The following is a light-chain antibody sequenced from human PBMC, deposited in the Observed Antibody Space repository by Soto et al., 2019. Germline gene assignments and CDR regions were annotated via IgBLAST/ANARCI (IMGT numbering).Light chain of an antibody. Sequence: EIVLSQSPATVSVSPGESATLSCRASQSVSSNLAWHQQKPGQAPRILMYDASTRATGISARFSGSGSGTEFTLTISSLQSEDFAVYYCQQYHNWPIPFGQGTRLEIK. CDR3: QQYHNWPIP. V-gene: IGKV3-15*01. CDR1: QSVSSN. J-gene: IGKJ5*01. CDR2: DAS.